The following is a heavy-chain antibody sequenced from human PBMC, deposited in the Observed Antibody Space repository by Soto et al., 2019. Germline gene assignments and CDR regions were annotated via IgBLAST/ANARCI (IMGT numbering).Heavy chain of an antibody. D-gene: IGHD3-22*01. Sequence: QVQLQESGPGLVKPSQTLSLTCTVSGVSISSGGYYWTWIRQHPGKGLEWIGHIYYSGSTYYNPSLKSRVTISVNTYKIQFSLKLSSVIAAETAMYYCAREYYYDSCGFKYWGQGTLVTVCS. CDR3: AREYYYDSCGFKY. J-gene: IGHJ4*02. CDR2: IYYSGST. CDR1: GVSISSGGYY. V-gene: IGHV4-31*03.